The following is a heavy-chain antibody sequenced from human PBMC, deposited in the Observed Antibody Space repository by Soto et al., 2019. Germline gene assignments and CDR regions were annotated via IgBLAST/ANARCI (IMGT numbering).Heavy chain of an antibody. D-gene: IGHD3-22*01. Sequence: ASVKVSCKASGYTFTSYYMHWVRQARGQGLEWMGIINPSGGSTSYAQKFQGRVTMTRDTSTSTVYMELSSLRSEDTAVYYCARDKAVNYDSSGYYLFWGQGTLVTVSS. CDR1: GYTFTSYY. CDR2: INPSGGST. CDR3: ARDKAVNYDSSGYYLF. V-gene: IGHV1-46*01. J-gene: IGHJ4*02.